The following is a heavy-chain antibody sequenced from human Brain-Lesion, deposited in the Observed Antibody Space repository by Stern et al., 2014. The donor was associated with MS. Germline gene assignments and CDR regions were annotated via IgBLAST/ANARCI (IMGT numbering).Heavy chain of an antibody. Sequence: VQLVESGPGLVKPSQALSLTCTVSGGSISSGSYSWTWIRQSAGKGLEWIGRIYTSGGTNYNLSFKSRTTISSDTAKNQFSLNLHSVTAADTAVYYCARGTAMIFGANGLDVWGQGTTVTVSS. CDR1: GGSISSGSYS. CDR2: IYTSGGT. CDR3: ARGTAMIFGANGLDV. V-gene: IGHV4-61*02. D-gene: IGHD3/OR15-3a*01. J-gene: IGHJ6*02.